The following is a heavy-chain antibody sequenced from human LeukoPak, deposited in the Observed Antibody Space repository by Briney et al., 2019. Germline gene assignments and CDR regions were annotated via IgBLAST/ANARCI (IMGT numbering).Heavy chain of an antibody. CDR1: GGSISSYY. D-gene: IGHD3-10*01. Sequence: PSETLSLTCTVSGGSISSYYWSWIRQPPGKGLEWIGYIYYSGSTNYNPSLKSRVTISVDTSKNQFSLKLSSVTAADTAVYYCARTVAWFGELFSAFDIWGQGTMVTVSS. CDR2: IYYSGST. J-gene: IGHJ3*02. V-gene: IGHV4-59*08. CDR3: ARTVAWFGELFSAFDI.